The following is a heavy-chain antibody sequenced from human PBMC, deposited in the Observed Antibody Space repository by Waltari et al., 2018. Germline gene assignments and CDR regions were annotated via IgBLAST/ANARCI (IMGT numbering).Heavy chain of an antibody. V-gene: IGHV4-39*01. CDR1: GGSITTPKFY. Sequence: QVQLQESGPGLVKPSETLSLTCSVSGGSITTPKFYWGWIRQPPGQALEWIGTIPHSGATYTFPSLQSRVTLSRDTSKNQFSLTLGSVTASDTAVYYCAAYIGASVGTAAFDVWGQGTMVTVSS. J-gene: IGHJ3*01. D-gene: IGHD5-12*01. CDR2: IPHSGAT. CDR3: AAYIGASVGTAAFDV.